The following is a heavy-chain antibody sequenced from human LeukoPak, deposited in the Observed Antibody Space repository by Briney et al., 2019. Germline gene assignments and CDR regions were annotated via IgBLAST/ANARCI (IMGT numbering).Heavy chain of an antibody. J-gene: IGHJ4*02. Sequence: ASVKVSCKASGYTFTDHYMHWVRQAPGQGLEWMGWINPNSGGTNSAQNLQGRVTMTRDTSISTAYMELSRLTSDDTAVYYCARDRWELTYWGQGTLVTVSS. CDR2: INPNSGGT. V-gene: IGHV1-2*02. CDR1: GYTFTDHY. CDR3: ARDRWELTY. D-gene: IGHD4-23*01.